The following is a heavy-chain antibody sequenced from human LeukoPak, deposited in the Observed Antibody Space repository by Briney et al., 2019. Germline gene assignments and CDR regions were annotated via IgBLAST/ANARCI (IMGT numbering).Heavy chain of an antibody. CDR3: TTDYYYDSSGYYGPDY. CDR1: GFTFSNAW. D-gene: IGHD3-22*01. Sequence: PGGSLRLSCAASGFTFSNAWMSWVRQAPGKGLEWVGRIKSKTDGGTTDYAAPVKGRFTISRDDSKNTLYLQMNSLKTEDTAVYYCTTDYYYDSSGYYGPDYWGQGTLVTVSS. CDR2: IKSKTDGGTT. J-gene: IGHJ4*02. V-gene: IGHV3-15*01.